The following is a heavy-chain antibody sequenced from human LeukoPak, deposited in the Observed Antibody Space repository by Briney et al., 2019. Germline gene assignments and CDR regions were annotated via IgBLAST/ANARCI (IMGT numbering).Heavy chain of an antibody. Sequence: SETLSLTCTASGVSISSSSYFWDWIRQPPGKGLEWIGSIYYSGNTYYNPALKSRVTISVDTSKIQFSLRLTSVTAADAAVYYCARHHINLTGFDMWGQGTMVTVSS. D-gene: IGHD1-14*01. CDR1: GVSISSSSYF. CDR3: ARHHINLTGFDM. J-gene: IGHJ3*02. CDR2: IYYSGNT. V-gene: IGHV4-39*01.